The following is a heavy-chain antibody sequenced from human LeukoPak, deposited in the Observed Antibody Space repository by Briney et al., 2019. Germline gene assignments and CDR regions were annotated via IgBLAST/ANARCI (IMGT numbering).Heavy chain of an antibody. D-gene: IGHD6-6*01. CDR1: GFTFRNHG. Sequence: AGGSLRLSCAASGFTFRNHGMHWVRQAPGKGLKWVAVIWYDGSDKYYANSVKGRFAISRDNSKSMLYLQMDSLRAEDTAVYYCVRDIASPRLDFWSQGTLVIVPS. CDR2: IWYDGSDK. J-gene: IGHJ4*02. CDR3: VRDIASPRLDF. V-gene: IGHV3-33*01.